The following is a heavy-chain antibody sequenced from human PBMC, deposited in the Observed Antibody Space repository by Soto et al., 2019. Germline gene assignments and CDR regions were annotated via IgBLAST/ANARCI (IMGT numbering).Heavy chain of an antibody. J-gene: IGHJ2*01. D-gene: IGHD2-21*02. CDR3: AKRRGDGYFNL. Sequence: EVQLLESGGGLVQPGGSLRLSCAASGFTFRNFAMSWVRRAPGKGLEWVSAIGGTSGSIYYADSVKGRFTISRDNSTNTLSLQMNSMRADDTAVYYCAKRRGDGYFNLWGRGTLVTFSS. V-gene: IGHV3-23*01. CDR2: IGGTSGSI. CDR1: GFTFRNFA.